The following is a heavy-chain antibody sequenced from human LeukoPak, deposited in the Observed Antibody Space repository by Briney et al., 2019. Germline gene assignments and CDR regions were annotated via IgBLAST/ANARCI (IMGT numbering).Heavy chain of an antibody. J-gene: IGHJ4*02. D-gene: IGHD6-13*01. CDR2: IYSGGST. V-gene: IGHV3-66*01. Sequence: GGSLRLSCAASGFTVSSKYMSWVRQAPGKGLEWVSVIYSGGSTYYADSVKGRFTISGDTSKNTLYLQMNSLRAEDTAVYYCARGGIAESFDSWGQGTLVTVSS. CDR3: ARGGIAESFDS. CDR1: GFTVSSKY.